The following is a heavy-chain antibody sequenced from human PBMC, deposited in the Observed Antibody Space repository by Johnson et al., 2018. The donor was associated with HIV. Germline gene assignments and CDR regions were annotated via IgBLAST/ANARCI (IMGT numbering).Heavy chain of an antibody. CDR2: ISYDGSNT. V-gene: IGHV3-30*18. D-gene: IGHD6-19*01. CDR3: SKSQVIAVAGTDDAFDF. Sequence: QVQLVESGGAVVRPGGSLRLSCAASGFNFDDHGMSWVRQAPGKGLEWVAVISYDGSNTHYADSVKGRFTISRDNSKNALFLQMNRLRAEDTAIYYCSKSQVIAVAGTDDAFDFWGQGTMVTVSS. J-gene: IGHJ3*01. CDR1: GFNFDDHG.